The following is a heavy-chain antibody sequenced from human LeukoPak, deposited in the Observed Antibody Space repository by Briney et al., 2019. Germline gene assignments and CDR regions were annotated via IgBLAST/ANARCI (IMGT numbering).Heavy chain of an antibody. CDR2: INPNSGGT. J-gene: IGHJ4*02. V-gene: IGHV1-2*02. D-gene: IGHD3-22*01. CDR3: ARDSSGYYSSDY. CDR1: GYTFTGYY. Sequence: GASVKVSCKASGYTFTGYYMHWVRQAPGQGLEWMGWINPNSGGTNYAQKFQGRVTMTKDTSISTAYMELSRLRSDDTAVYYCARDSSGYYSSDYWGQGTLVTVSS.